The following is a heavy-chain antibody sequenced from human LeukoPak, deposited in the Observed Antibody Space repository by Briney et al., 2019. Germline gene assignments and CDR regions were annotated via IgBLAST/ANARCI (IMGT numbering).Heavy chain of an antibody. D-gene: IGHD3-22*01. V-gene: IGHV3-21*01. CDR2: ISSSSNFI. J-gene: IGHJ5*02. CDR1: GFTFSRNT. CDR3: ARQPIVLAAFDL. Sequence: GGSLRLSCAASGFTFSRNTMNWVRQAPGKGLEWVSSISSSSNFINYADSVKGRLTISRDNAENSLYLQMDTLRAEDTAVYYCARQPIVLAAFDLWGQGTLVTVSS.